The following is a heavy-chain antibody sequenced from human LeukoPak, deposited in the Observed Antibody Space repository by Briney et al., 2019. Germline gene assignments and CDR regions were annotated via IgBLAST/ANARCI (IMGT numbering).Heavy chain of an antibody. D-gene: IGHD3-22*01. CDR1: GGSFSGYY. V-gene: IGHV4-34*01. J-gene: IGHJ5*02. Sequence: PSETLSLTCAVYGGSFSGYYWSWTRQPPGKGLEWIGEINHSGSTNYNPSLKSRVTISVDTSKNQFSLKLSSVTAADTAVYYCARDYYDSSGYYFFDPWGQGTLVTVSS. CDR2: INHSGST. CDR3: ARDYYDSSGYYFFDP.